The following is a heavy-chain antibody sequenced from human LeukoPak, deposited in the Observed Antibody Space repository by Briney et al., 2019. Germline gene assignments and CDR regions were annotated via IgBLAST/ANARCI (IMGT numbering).Heavy chain of an antibody. D-gene: IGHD1-26*01. CDR1: GVSVSSDY. V-gene: IGHV3-66*01. CDR3: ARSKTGSYARPFDY. J-gene: IGHJ4*02. Sequence: GGSLRLSCAASGVSVSSDYMSWVRQAPGKGLECVSLLYSGGSSHYTGSVKGRFTISRDKSKNMVFLQMNSLRAEDTAVYFCARSKTGSYARPFDYWGQGALVTVSS. CDR2: LYSGGSS.